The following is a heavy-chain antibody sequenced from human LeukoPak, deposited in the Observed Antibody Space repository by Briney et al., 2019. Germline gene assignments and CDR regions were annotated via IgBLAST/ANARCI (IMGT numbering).Heavy chain of an antibody. Sequence: GGSLRLSCAASGFTFSGYSMNWVRQAPGKGLEWVSSISSSSNYIYYADLVKDRFTISRDNAKNSLYLQMNSLRAEDTAVYYCARGGYHAYYLDYWGQGSLVTVSS. CDR3: ARGGYHAYYLDY. V-gene: IGHV3-21*01. D-gene: IGHD5-18*01. CDR2: ISSSSNYI. J-gene: IGHJ4*02. CDR1: GFTFSGYS.